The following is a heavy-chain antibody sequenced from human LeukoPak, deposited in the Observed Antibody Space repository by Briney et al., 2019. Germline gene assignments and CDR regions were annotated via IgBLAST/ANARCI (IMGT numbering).Heavy chain of an antibody. Sequence: PGGSLRLSCAASGFTFSSYAMSWVRQAPGKGLEWVSAISGSGGSTYYADSVKGRFTISRDNAKNTLYLQVNSLRVEDTAVYYCARVRYCSSTGCYSYFDYWARESWSLSPQ. D-gene: IGHD2-2*02. J-gene: IGHJ4*02. V-gene: IGHV3-23*01. CDR1: GFTFSSYA. CDR3: ARVRYCSSTGCYSYFDY. CDR2: ISGSGGST.